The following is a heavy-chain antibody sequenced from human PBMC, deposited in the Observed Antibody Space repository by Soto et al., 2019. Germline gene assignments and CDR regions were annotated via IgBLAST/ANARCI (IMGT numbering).Heavy chain of an antibody. CDR3: ALRSMAVVPEY. CDR1: GDSISTYY. D-gene: IGHD3-22*01. J-gene: IGHJ4*02. V-gene: IGHV4-59*01. CDR2: LYYGRSA. Sequence: QLQRQESGPGLVKPSENLSLTCAVSGDSISTYYCMWIRQPPGKGLESIGYLYYGRSANYNPSLKSRVTLSVDTSTNQCSLTLSSMTAADTAVYYCALRSMAVVPEYWGQGTLVTVSS.